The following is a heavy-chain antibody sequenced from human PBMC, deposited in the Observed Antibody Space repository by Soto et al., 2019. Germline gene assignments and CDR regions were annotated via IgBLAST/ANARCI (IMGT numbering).Heavy chain of an antibody. CDR1: GFTFSSYA. CDR3: ARDTKSGSYSLDY. J-gene: IGHJ4*02. CDR2: ISSNGGST. Sequence: LRLSCAASGFTFSSYAMHWVRQAPGKGLEYVSAISSNGGSTYYANSVKGRFTISRDNSKNTLYLQMGSLRAEDMAVYYCARDTKSGSYSLDYWGQGTLVTVSS. D-gene: IGHD1-26*01. V-gene: IGHV3-64*01.